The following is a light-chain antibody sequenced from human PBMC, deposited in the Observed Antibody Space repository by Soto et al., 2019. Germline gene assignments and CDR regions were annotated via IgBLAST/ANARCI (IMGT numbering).Light chain of an antibody. J-gene: IGKJ2*01. CDR2: DAS. Sequence: EIVLTQSPATLSLSPGERATLSCRASQSVSSYLAWYQQKPGQAPRLLIYDASNRATGIPARFSGSGSGTDFTVTISSLEPEDFAVYYCQQGGTFGQGTKLEIK. CDR1: QSVSSY. V-gene: IGKV3-11*01. CDR3: QQGGT.